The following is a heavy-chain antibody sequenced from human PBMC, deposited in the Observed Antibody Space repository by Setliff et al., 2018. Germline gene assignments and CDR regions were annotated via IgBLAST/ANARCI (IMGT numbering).Heavy chain of an antibody. Sequence: SETLSLTCTVSGGSVSGYYWGWIRQPPGKGLEWIGSTYYTGTTYYNPSLKSRVTMSVDTSKNQFSLKLSSVTAADTAVYYCARDLRYFDWLIENWYFDLWGRGTLVTVSS. CDR3: ARDLRYFDWLIENWYFDL. CDR1: GGSVSGYY. V-gene: IGHV4-39*07. J-gene: IGHJ2*01. CDR2: TYYTGTT. D-gene: IGHD3-9*01.